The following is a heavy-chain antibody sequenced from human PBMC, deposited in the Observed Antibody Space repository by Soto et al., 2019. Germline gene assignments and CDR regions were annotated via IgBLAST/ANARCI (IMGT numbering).Heavy chain of an antibody. D-gene: IGHD6-19*01. CDR3: ARTPRAVAGTAGMDV. CDR2: INHSRST. J-gene: IGHJ6*02. CDR1: GGSLSDYY. Sequence: QVQLQQWGAGLLKSSETLSLTCAVYGGSLSDYYWSWIRQPPGKGLEWIGEINHSRSTNYNPSLKSRVTISVDTSKNQFSLKVSSVTAADMAVYYCARTPRAVAGTAGMDVWGQGTTVTVSS. V-gene: IGHV4-34*01.